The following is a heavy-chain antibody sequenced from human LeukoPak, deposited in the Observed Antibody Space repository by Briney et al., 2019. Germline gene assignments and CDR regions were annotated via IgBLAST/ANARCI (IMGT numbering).Heavy chain of an antibody. V-gene: IGHV1-46*01. CDR2: INPSGGST. Sequence: ASVKVSCKASGYTXTSYYMHWVRQAPGQGLDWMGIINPSGGSTSYAQKFQGRVTMTRDTSTSTVYMELSSLRSEDTAVYYCARAPKPYCSGGSCYPFDYWGQGTPVTVSS. D-gene: IGHD2-15*01. J-gene: IGHJ4*02. CDR3: ARAPKPYCSGGSCYPFDY. CDR1: GYTXTSYY.